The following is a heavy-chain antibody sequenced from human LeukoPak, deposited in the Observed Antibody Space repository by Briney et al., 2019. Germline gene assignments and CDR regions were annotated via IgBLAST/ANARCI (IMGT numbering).Heavy chain of an antibody. V-gene: IGHV3-33*01. CDR1: GFTFSSSG. D-gene: IGHD2-15*01. CDR2: IWYDGTHI. CDR3: ARDRGDCSATSCQSDYFDY. Sequence: GRSLRLSCAASGFTFSSSGMHWVRQAPDKGLEWVAIIWYDGTHIHYSDSVKGRFTISRDNSKNTLYLQMNSLRAEDTAVYYCARDRGDCSATSCQSDYFDYWGQGTLVTVSS. J-gene: IGHJ4*02.